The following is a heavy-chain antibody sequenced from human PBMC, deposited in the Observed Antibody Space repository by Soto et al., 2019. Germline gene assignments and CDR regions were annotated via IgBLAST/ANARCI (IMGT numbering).Heavy chain of an antibody. CDR2: IYYSGST. V-gene: IGHV4-39*01. J-gene: IGHJ5*02. D-gene: IGHD2-21*02. Sequence: TSGTLCLTCSVSGGSISSSSYFCGWIRQPPGKGLEWIGSIYYSGSTYYNPSLMSRVTVSVDTSKNQFSLKLSSVTAADTAVYYCAKHPSDFWFDPWGQGT. CDR3: AKHPSDFWFDP. CDR1: GGSISSSSYF.